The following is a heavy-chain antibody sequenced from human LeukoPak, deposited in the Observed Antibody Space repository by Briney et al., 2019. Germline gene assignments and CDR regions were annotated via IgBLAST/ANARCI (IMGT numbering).Heavy chain of an antibody. CDR1: GFTIGTAW. Sequence: GGSLRLSCVSSGFTIGTAWMSWVRQAPGKGLEWLGHIKSEGEGAATDYAAPAKGRFAISRDDSKNMIYLQMSSLKIDDTAIYYCIAHFPYFYGFDVWGKGTTVTVSS. CDR2: IKSEGEGAAT. V-gene: IGHV3-15*01. CDR3: IAHFPYFYGFDV. J-gene: IGHJ6*04. D-gene: IGHD3-3*02.